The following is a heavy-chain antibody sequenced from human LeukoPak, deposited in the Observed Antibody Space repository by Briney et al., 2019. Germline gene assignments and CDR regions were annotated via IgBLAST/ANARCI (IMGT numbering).Heavy chain of an antibody. D-gene: IGHD3-9*01. CDR1: GYTFTGYY. J-gene: IGHJ4*02. CDR3: ARSRYNILTGYQIDI. CDR2: INPNSGGT. Sequence: ASVKVSCKASGYTFTGYYMHWVRQAPGQGLEWMGWINPNSGGTILAEKFQGRVTMTADTSSSTAYMEVNILRSDDTAVYYCARSRYNILTGYQIDIWGQGTLIVVSS. V-gene: IGHV1-2*02.